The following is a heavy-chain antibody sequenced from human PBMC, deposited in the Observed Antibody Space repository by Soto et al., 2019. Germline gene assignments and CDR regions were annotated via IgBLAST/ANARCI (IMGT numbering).Heavy chain of an antibody. CDR1: GYTFTRYG. J-gene: IGHJ3*02. CDR3: ERDGKYSSGWIDDFDI. D-gene: IGHD6-19*01. Sequence: ASVKVSCKASGYTFTRYGISWVRQSPGQGLEWMGWISAYNGNTNYAQKLQGRVTMTTDTSTSTAYMELRSLRSDDTAVYYCERDGKYSSGWIDDFDIWGQGTMVPVSS. CDR2: ISAYNGNT. V-gene: IGHV1-18*01.